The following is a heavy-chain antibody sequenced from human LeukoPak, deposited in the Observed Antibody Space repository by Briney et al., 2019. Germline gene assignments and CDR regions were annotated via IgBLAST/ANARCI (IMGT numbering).Heavy chain of an antibody. CDR3: ARRGGQLLYAFDI. D-gene: IGHD2-2*01. Sequence: SETLSLTCTVSGGSISSYYWSWIRQPPGKGLEWIGYIYTSGSTNYNPSLKSRVTISVDTSKNQFSLKLSSVTAADTAVYYCARRGGQLLYAFDIWGQGTMVTVSS. CDR2: IYTSGST. J-gene: IGHJ3*02. CDR1: GGSISSYY. V-gene: IGHV4-4*09.